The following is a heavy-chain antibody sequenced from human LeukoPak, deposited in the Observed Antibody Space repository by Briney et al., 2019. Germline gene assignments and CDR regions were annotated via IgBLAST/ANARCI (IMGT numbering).Heavy chain of an antibody. V-gene: IGHV4-34*01. D-gene: IGHD4-17*01. Sequence: SETLSLTCAVYGGSFSGYYWSWIRQPPGKGLEWIGEINHSGSTNYNLSLKSRVTISVDTSKNQFSLKLSSVTAADTAVYYCARDDYAIAFDIWGQGTMVTVSS. CDR2: INHSGST. J-gene: IGHJ3*02. CDR1: GGSFSGYY. CDR3: ARDDYAIAFDI.